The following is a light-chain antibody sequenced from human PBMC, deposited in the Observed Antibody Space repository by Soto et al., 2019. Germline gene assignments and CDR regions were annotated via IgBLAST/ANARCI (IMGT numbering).Light chain of an antibody. CDR3: SSYTSSSTVYV. CDR1: SSDVGGYNY. J-gene: IGLJ1*01. Sequence: QSVLTQPASVSGSPGQSITISCTGTSSDVGGYNYVSWYQQHPGKAPKLMIYEVSNRPSGVSNRFSGSKSGNTASLTISGLQAEDEADYYCSSYTSSSTVYVFGTGTKVTGL. CDR2: EVS. V-gene: IGLV2-14*01.